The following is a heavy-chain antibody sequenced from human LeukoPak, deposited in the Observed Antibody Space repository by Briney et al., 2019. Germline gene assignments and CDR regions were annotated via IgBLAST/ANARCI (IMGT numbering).Heavy chain of an antibody. CDR1: GYTLTELS. D-gene: IGHD1-26*01. CDR2: FDPEDGET. V-gene: IGHV1-24*01. CDR3: ATAPWGGRIWDYFDY. J-gene: IGHJ4*02. Sequence: ASVKVSCKVSGYTLTELSMHWVRQAPGKGLEWMGGFDPEDGETIYAQKFQGRVTMTEDTSTDTAYMELSSLRSEDTAVYYCATAPWGGRIWDYFDYWGQGTLVTVSS.